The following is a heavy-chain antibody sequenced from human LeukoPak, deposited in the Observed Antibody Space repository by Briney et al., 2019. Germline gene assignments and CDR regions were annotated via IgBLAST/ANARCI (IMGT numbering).Heavy chain of an antibody. V-gene: IGHV4-31*03. CDR2: IYYSGST. CDR1: GGSISSGGYY. Sequence: SETLSLTCTVSGGSISSGGYYWSWIRQHPGKGLEWIGYIYYSGSTYYNPSLKSRVTLSVDTSKNQFSLKLSSVTAADTAFYYCARVACSGGTCQFDYWGQGTLVTVSS. J-gene: IGHJ4*02. CDR3: ARVACSGGTCQFDY. D-gene: IGHD2-15*01.